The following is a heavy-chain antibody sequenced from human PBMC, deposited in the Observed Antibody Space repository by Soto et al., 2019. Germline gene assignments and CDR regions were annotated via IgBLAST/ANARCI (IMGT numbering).Heavy chain of an antibody. Sequence: SETLSLTCAVYGASLSDNYCNWLRQPPGKGLEWIGEINHSGSTNYNPSLKSRVTISVDTSKNQFSLKLSSVTAADTAVYYCARGKKRGYCSSTSCPHFDYWGQGTLVTVSS. CDR3: ARGKKRGYCSSTSCPHFDY. CDR1: GASLSDNY. V-gene: IGHV4-34*01. CDR2: INHSGST. D-gene: IGHD2-2*01. J-gene: IGHJ4*02.